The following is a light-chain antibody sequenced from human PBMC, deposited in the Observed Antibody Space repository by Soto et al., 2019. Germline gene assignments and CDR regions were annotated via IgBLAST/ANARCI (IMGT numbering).Light chain of an antibody. CDR2: GAS. CDR3: QQYNNWPPDRT. Sequence: EIVMTQSPATLSVSPGERATLSCRASQSVGSNLAWYQQKPGQAPRLLIYGASTRATGIPARFSGSGSGTEFTLTISSLQSEDLAMYVCQQYNNWPPDRTFGQGTKVEIK. CDR1: QSVGSN. J-gene: IGKJ1*01. V-gene: IGKV3-15*01.